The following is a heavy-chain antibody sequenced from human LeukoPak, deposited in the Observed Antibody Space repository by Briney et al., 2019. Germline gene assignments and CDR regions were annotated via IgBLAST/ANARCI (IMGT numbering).Heavy chain of an antibody. CDR2: INPNSGGT. V-gene: IGHV1-2*02. Sequence: ASVKVSCKASGYTFTGYYMHWVRQAPGQGLEWMGWINPNSGGTNYAQKFQGRVTMTRDTSISTAYMELSRLRSDDTAVYYCARERAYCSSTSCYRGNYFDYWGQGTLVTVSS. CDR1: GYTFTGYY. J-gene: IGHJ4*02. D-gene: IGHD2-2*02. CDR3: ARERAYCSSTSCYRGNYFDY.